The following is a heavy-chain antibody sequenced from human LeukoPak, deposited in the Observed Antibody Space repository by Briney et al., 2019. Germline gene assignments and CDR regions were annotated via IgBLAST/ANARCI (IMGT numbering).Heavy chain of an antibody. CDR1: GFTFSSYD. CDR2: IWYDGSNK. V-gene: IGHV3-33*01. D-gene: IGHD2-2*01. Sequence: PGGSLRLSCAASGFTFSSYDMHWVRQASGKGLEWVAVIWYDGSNKYYADSVKGRFTTSRDNSKNTLYLQMNSLRAEDTAVYYCATTYSAYCSSTSCYGRFDYWGQGTLVTVSS. CDR3: ATTYSAYCSSTSCYGRFDY. J-gene: IGHJ4*02.